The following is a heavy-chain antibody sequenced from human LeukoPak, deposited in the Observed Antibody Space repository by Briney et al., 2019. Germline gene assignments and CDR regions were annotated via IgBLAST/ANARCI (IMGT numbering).Heavy chain of an antibody. CDR2: ISDSGGST. V-gene: IGHV3-64D*09. D-gene: IGHD2-15*01. J-gene: IGHJ6*02. CDR1: GLLYSSYA. Sequence: GGSLRLSCLASGLLYSSYAMHWVRQAPGKGLEYVSAISDSGGSTYYADSVKGRFTISRDNSKNTLYLQMSSLRAEDTAVYFCVRGYSFGPYGMDVWGQGTTVTVSS. CDR3: VRGYSFGPYGMDV.